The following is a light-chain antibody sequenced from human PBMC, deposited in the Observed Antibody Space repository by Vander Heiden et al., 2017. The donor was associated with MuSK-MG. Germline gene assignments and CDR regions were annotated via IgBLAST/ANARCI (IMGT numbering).Light chain of an antibody. CDR3: QQHDSTPRT. V-gene: IGKV4-1*01. Sequence: DIVMTQSPDSLAASLGERATINCKSSQSVLYSSNNKNYLAWYQQKPGQPPKLLIYWASTRETGVPDRFSGSGSGTDFTLTISSLQAEDVAVYYCQQHDSTPRTFGQGTKVEIK. J-gene: IGKJ1*01. CDR1: QSVLYSSNNKNY. CDR2: WAS.